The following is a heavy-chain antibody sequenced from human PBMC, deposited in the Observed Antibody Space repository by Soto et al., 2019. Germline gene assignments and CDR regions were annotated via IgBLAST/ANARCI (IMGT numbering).Heavy chain of an antibody. V-gene: IGHV1-3*01. CDR3: GVGSITMVRGVIFDY. CDR2: INAGNGNT. D-gene: IGHD3-10*01. Sequence: ASVKVSCKASGYTFTSYGISWVRQAPGQRLEWMGWINAGNGNTKYSQKFQGRVTITRDTSASTAYMELSSLRSEDTAVYYCGVGSITMVRGVIFDYWGQGALVTVSS. CDR1: GYTFTSYG. J-gene: IGHJ4*02.